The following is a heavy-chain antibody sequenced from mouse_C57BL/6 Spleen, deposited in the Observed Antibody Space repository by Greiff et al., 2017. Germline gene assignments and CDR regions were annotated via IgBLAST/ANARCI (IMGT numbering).Heavy chain of an antibody. CDR3: ARRDYDAMDY. J-gene: IGHJ4*01. V-gene: IGHV5-16*02. Sequence: EVKLMESEGGLVQPGSSMKLSCTASGFTFSDYYMAWVRQVPEKGLEWVANINYDGSSTYYLDSLKSRFIISRDNAKHILYLQMSSLKSEDTATYYCARRDYDAMDYWGQGTSVTVSS. CDR1: GFTFSDYY. CDR2: INYDGSST.